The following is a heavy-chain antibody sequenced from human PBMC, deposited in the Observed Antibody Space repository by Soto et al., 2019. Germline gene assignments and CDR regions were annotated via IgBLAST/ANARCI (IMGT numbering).Heavy chain of an antibody. CDR3: ARDLDYSGKSEDFPM. D-gene: IGHD4-4*01. V-gene: IGHV5-51*01. CDR2: IYPRDSDT. CDR1: LYSFTDYW. Sequence: PGGCLKISCAVSLYSFTDYWIGCVLPRPVKGLEWMGIIYPRDSDTRYSPSFQGQVTISADKSISTAYLQWSSLKASDTAMYYCARDLDYSGKSEDFPMWGQGTMVTV. J-gene: IGHJ3*02.